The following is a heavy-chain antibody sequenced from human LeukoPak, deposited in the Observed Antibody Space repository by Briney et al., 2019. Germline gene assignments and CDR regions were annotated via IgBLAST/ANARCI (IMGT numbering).Heavy chain of an antibody. CDR3: AREYYYDSSGYYFDY. Sequence: SQTLSLTCTVSGGSISSGDYYWSWIRQPPGKGLEWIGYIYYSGSTYYNPSLKSRVTISVDTSKNQSSLKLSSVTAADTAVYYCAREYYYDSSGYYFDYWGQGTLVTVPS. V-gene: IGHV4-30-4*08. CDR1: GGSISSGDYY. J-gene: IGHJ4*02. CDR2: IYYSGST. D-gene: IGHD3-22*01.